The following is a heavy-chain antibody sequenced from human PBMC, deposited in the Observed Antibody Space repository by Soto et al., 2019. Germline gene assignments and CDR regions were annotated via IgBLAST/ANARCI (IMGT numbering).Heavy chain of an antibody. CDR2: IIPIFGTA. V-gene: IGHV1-69*13. CDR1: GGTFSSYA. D-gene: IGHD4-4*01. J-gene: IGHJ3*02. CDR3: VIDSVRVSYSNYPIGDAFDI. Sequence: GASVKVSCKASGGTFSSYAISWVRQAPRQGLEWMGGIIPIFGTANYALKFQGRVTITADESTSTVYLELSSLRSEDTVVYFFVIDSVRVSYSNYPIGDAFDIWGQGTMVTVSS.